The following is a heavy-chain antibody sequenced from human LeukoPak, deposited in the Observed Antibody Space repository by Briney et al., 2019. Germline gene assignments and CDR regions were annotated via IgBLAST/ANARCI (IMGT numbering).Heavy chain of an antibody. V-gene: IGHV4-59*01. Sequence: SETLTLTCTVSGGSISSYYWSWIRQPPGKGLEWIGYIYYSGSTNYNPSLKSRVTISVDTSKNQFSLKLSSVTAADTAVYYCARALLRPWFDPWGQGTLVTVSS. CDR3: ARALLRPWFDP. J-gene: IGHJ5*02. D-gene: IGHD3-22*01. CDR1: GGSISSYY. CDR2: IYYSGST.